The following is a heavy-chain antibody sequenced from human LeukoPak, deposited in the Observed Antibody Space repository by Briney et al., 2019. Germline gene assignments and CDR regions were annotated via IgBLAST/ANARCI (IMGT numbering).Heavy chain of an antibody. J-gene: IGHJ6*04. CDR2: ISYDGGNK. CDR1: GFTFSSHA. D-gene: IGHD3-10*02. Sequence: QPGRSLRLSCAAAGFTFSSHAMHWVRQAPGKGMEWVAVISYDGGNKYYADSVKGRFTISRDNSKNTLYLQMNSLRAEDTAVYYCARVALGSGATYYYYGMDVWGKGTTVTVSS. CDR3: ARVALGSGATYYYYGMDV. V-gene: IGHV3-30*04.